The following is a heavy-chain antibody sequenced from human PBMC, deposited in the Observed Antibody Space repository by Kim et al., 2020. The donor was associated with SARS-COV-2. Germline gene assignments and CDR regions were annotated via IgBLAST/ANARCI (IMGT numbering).Heavy chain of an antibody. Sequence: GGSLRLSCAASGFTFDDYAMHWVRQAPGKGLEWVSGISWNSGSIGYADSVKGRFTISRDNAKNSLYLQMNSLRAEDTALYYCAKGWLITFGGAYSPGAFDIWGQGTMVTVSS. D-gene: IGHD3-16*01. V-gene: IGHV3-9*01. J-gene: IGHJ3*02. CDR2: ISWNSGSI. CDR1: GFTFDDYA. CDR3: AKGWLITFGGAYSPGAFDI.